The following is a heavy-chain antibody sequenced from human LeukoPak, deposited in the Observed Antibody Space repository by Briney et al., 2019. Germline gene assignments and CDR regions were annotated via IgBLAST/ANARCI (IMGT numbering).Heavy chain of an antibody. CDR2: ISYDGSDK. CDR1: GFIFSSYV. Sequence: GRSLRLSCTAFGFIFSSYVMHWVRQAPGKGLEWVTVISYDGSDKYYADSVKGRFTISRDNSKDTLYLQMNSLRAEDTAVYYCAKAQVVTKDYGMDVWGQGTTVTVSS. J-gene: IGHJ6*02. D-gene: IGHD3-22*01. V-gene: IGHV3-30*18. CDR3: AKAQVVTKDYGMDV.